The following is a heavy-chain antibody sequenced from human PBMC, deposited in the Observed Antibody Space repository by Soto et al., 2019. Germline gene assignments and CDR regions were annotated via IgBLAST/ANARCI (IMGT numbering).Heavy chain of an antibody. CDR2: IKYDDSEK. J-gene: IGHJ4*02. V-gene: IGHV3-7*05. CDR1: GFSISTYC. CDR3: AAWSRSHWCDY. D-gene: IGHD2-8*02. Sequence: EVQLVESGGDLVQPGGSLRLSCAASGFSISTYCMGWVRQFPGKGLEWVANIKYDDSEKPYMDSVEGRFTISRDNAKNSLYLQVNRLIVDDTAVYYCAAWSRSHWCDYWGQGTRVTVSS.